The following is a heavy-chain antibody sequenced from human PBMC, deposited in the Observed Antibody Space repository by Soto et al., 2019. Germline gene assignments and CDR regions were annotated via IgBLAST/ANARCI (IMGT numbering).Heavy chain of an antibody. D-gene: IGHD3-10*01. CDR3: AHGRHGELSLFDY. J-gene: IGHJ4*02. CDR2: IYYSGST. CDR1: GGSISSRGYY. Sequence: SETLSLTCTVSGGSISSRGYYWGWIRQPPGTGLEWIGSIYYSGSTYYSPSLKSRVTISVDTSKNQFSLKLSSVTAADTAVYYCAHGRHGELSLFDYWGQGTLVTVSS. V-gene: IGHV4-39*07.